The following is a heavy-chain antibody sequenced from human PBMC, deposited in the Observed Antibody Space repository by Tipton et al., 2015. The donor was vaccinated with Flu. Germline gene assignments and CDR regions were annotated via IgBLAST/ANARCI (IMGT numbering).Heavy chain of an antibody. D-gene: IGHD5-24*01. CDR3: GRGYKALAL. CDR1: GYTFTTDD. J-gene: IGHJ4*02. CDR2: MDPNNGNI. Sequence: QVQLVQSGAEVKNPGASVKVSCKASGYTFTTDDINWVRQAAGQGLEWMGWMDPNNGNIGYAQSFQGRVTFTRDTSKSTAYMELTGLKSEDTAVYYCGRGYKALALWGQGTLVTVSS. V-gene: IGHV1-8*01.